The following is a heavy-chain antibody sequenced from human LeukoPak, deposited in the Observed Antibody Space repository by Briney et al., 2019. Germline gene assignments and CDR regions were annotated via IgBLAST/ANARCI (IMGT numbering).Heavy chain of an antibody. J-gene: IGHJ6*02. D-gene: IGHD2-2*01. V-gene: IGHV3-69-1*02. CDR1: GFTVSDNY. CDR3: ALSSIHKDYYFGMDV. CDR2: IYNTGAT. Sequence: GGSLRLSCAASGFTVSDNYMTWVRQAPGKGLEWVSSIYNTGATHYAESVKGRFTVSRDNAKRSLYLQIESLRDDDTAVYHCALSSIHKDYYFGMDVWGQGTTVTVSS.